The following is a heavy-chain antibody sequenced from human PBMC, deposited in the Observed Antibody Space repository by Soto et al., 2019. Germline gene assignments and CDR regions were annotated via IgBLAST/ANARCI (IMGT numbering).Heavy chain of an antibody. D-gene: IGHD6-19*01. Sequence: ASVKVSCKVSGYTLTEFSMDWVRQSPGKGLEWMGGFDPEDGETIYAQKFQGRVTMTEDTSTGTAYMELSSLRSEDTAVYYCSTSVLAYSSGWYVFDWGQGTLVTVS. CDR2: FDPEDGET. V-gene: IGHV1-24*01. CDR3: STSVLAYSSGWYVFD. CDR1: GYTLTEFS. J-gene: IGHJ4*02.